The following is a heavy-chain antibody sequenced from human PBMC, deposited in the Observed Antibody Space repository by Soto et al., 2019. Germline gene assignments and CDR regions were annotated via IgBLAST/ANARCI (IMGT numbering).Heavy chain of an antibody. CDR3: AKDDSEYSNYWSSFDY. V-gene: IGHV3-30*18. Sequence: GGSLRLPCSTSGFTFSHFGMEWVRQAPGKGLEWVAVISFDGSIEYYADSVKGRFTISGNNYKGTLSLQMNDLRAEDTAMYYCAKDDSEYSNYWSSFDYWGQGAQVTVSS. CDR2: ISFDGSIE. D-gene: IGHD4-4*01. CDR1: GFTFSHFG. J-gene: IGHJ4*02.